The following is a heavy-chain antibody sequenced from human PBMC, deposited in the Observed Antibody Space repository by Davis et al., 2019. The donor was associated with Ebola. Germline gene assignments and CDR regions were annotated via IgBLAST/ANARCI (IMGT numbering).Heavy chain of an antibody. CDR1: GFTFSSYS. J-gene: IGHJ5*02. Sequence: GGSLRLSCAASGFTFSSYSMNWVRQAPGKGLEWVSYISSSSSTIYYADSVKGRFTISRDNAKNSLYLQMNSLRDEDTAVYYCARDSPTYYYDSSGYGVYNWFDPWGQGTLVTVSS. V-gene: IGHV3-48*02. CDR3: ARDSPTYYYDSSGYGVYNWFDP. D-gene: IGHD3-22*01. CDR2: ISSSSSTI.